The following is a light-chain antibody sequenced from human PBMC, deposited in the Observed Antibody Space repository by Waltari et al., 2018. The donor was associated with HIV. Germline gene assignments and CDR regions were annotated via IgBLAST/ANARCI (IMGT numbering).Light chain of an antibody. CDR3: QSYDSSLSGWV. V-gene: IGLV1-40*01. CDR2: GNS. Sequence: QSVLTQPPSVSGAPGQRVTISCTGSSPNIGATYDVHCYQQAPGTAPNLLIFGNSNRPSGVPDRFSGSKSGTSASLAITGLQAEDEADYYCQSYDSSLSGWVFGGGTKLTVL. CDR1: SPNIGATYD. J-gene: IGLJ3*02.